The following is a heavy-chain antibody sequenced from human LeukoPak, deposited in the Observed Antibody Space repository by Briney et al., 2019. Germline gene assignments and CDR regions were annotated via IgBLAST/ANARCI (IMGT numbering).Heavy chain of an antibody. CDR3: AKGSAYTYYYDSSGYSGHDAFDI. V-gene: IGHV3-23*01. Sequence: GGSLRLSCAASGFTFSSYGMSWVRQAPGKGLEWVSAISGSGGSTYYADSVKGRFTISRDNSKNTLYLQMNSLRAEDTAVYYCAKGSAYTYYYDSSGYSGHDAFDIWGQGTMVTVSS. J-gene: IGHJ3*02. CDR1: GFTFSSYG. D-gene: IGHD3-22*01. CDR2: ISGSGGST.